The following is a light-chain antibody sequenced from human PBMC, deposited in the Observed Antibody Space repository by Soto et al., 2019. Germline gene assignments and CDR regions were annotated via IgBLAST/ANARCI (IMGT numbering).Light chain of an antibody. Sequence: EIVMTQSPATLSVSPGERATLSCRASQSVSSNLAWYQQRPGQAPRLLISGASTRATGIPAMFSGSVYGTEFTLTISSLQSEDVGVYYCQQYNNWYTFGQGTKLEIK. CDR1: QSVSSN. CDR2: GAS. J-gene: IGKJ2*01. CDR3: QQYNNWYT. V-gene: IGKV3-15*01.